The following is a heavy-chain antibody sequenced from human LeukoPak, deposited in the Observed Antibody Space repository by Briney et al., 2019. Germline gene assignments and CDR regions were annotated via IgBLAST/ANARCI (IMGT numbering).Heavy chain of an antibody. Sequence: SETLSLTCAVYSGSFSGYYWSWIRQPPGKGLEWIGEINHSGSTNYNPSLKSRVTISVDTSKNQFSLKLSSVTAADTAVYYCARGRSIAAAALVYWGQGTLVTVSS. D-gene: IGHD6-13*01. J-gene: IGHJ4*02. V-gene: IGHV4-34*01. CDR3: ARGRSIAAAALVY. CDR2: INHSGST. CDR1: SGSFSGYY.